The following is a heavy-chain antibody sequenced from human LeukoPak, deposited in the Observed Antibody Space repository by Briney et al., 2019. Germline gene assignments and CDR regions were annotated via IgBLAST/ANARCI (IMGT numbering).Heavy chain of an antibody. D-gene: IGHD4-17*01. J-gene: IGHJ3*02. CDR3: ARGAYGDPVDAAFDI. CDR2: IYYSGST. Sequence: SETLSLTCAVSGGSISSGGYSWSWIRQPPGKGLEWIGYIYYSGSTNYNPSLKSRVTIPVDTSKNQFSLKLSSVTAADTAVYYXARGAYGDPVDAAFDIWGQGTMVTVSS. CDR1: GGSISSGGYS. V-gene: IGHV4-61*08.